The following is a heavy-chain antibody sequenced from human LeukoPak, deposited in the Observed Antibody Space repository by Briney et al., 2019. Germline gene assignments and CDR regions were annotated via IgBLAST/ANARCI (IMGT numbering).Heavy chain of an antibody. D-gene: IGHD5-24*01. J-gene: IGHJ4*02. V-gene: IGHV5-51*01. CDR3: ARGKYGYNYDY. CDR1: GYSFTTYW. Sequence: GESLKISCKTSGYSFTTYWIGWVLQMPGKGLEWMGVIHPGDSDTRYSPSFQGQVTISADKSISTAYLQWSGLKASDTAMYYCARGKYGYNYDYWGQGTLVTVSS. CDR2: IHPGDSDT.